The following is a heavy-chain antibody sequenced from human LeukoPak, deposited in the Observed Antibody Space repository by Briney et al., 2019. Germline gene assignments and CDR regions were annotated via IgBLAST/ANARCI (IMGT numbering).Heavy chain of an antibody. Sequence: SETLSLTCTVSGGSISSYYWSWIRQPAGKGLEWIGRIYTSGSTYYNPSLKSRVTMSVDASKNQFSLKLSSVAAADTAVYYCARSSGWYWFDPWGQGTLVTVSS. D-gene: IGHD6-19*01. CDR3: ARSSGWYWFDP. V-gene: IGHV4-4*07. CDR2: IYTSGST. J-gene: IGHJ5*02. CDR1: GGSISSYY.